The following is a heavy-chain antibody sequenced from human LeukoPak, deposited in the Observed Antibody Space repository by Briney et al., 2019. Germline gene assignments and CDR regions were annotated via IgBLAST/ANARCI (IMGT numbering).Heavy chain of an antibody. CDR3: ARRKLTGQYYFDY. Sequence: SQTLSLTCTVSGGSISSGGYYWSWIRQHPGKGLEWIGYIYYSGSTYYNPSLKSRVTISVDTSKNQFSLKLSSVTAADTAVYYCARRKLTGQYYFDYWGQGTLVTVSS. CDR2: IYYSGST. D-gene: IGHD7-27*01. CDR1: GGSISSGGYY. V-gene: IGHV4-31*03. J-gene: IGHJ4*02.